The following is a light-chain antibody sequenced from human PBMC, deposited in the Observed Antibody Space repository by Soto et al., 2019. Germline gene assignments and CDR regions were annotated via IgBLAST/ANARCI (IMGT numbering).Light chain of an antibody. V-gene: IGKV3-20*01. CDR2: GAS. Sequence: EIVLTQSPGTLSLSPGERATLSCRASEGVASNDLAWYQHKPGQAPRLLFFGASNRATGIPDRFSGSGSGTEFTLTISSLQSEDSAVYYCQQYASWPRTFGQGTKVDIK. CDR3: QQYASWPRT. CDR1: EGVASND. J-gene: IGKJ1*01.